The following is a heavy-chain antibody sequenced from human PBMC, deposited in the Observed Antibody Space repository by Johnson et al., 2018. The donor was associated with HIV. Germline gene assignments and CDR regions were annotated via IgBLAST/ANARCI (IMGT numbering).Heavy chain of an antibody. CDR1: GFTVSNNY. CDR2: IYSGGYT. CDR3: ARDLSEGELGHAFDI. D-gene: IGHD1-26*01. J-gene: IGHJ3*02. V-gene: IGHV3-66*01. Sequence: VQLVESGGGLVQPGGSLRLSCEASGFTVSNNYMSWVRQAPGKGLEWVSVIYSGGYTYSADSVKGRFTISRDNSKNTLYLQMNSLRAEDTAVYYCARDLSEGELGHAFDIWGQGTMVTVSS.